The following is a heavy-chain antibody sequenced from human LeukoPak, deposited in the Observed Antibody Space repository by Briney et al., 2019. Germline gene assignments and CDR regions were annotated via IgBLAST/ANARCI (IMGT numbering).Heavy chain of an antibody. V-gene: IGHV1-46*01. J-gene: IGHJ4*02. CDR1: GYTFIEYY. Sequence: ASVKVSCKTSGYTFIEYYLHWVRQTPGQAFEYMGIVNPAGGSTSYHHNFQGRVTMTREAPTTTIYMELRNLTSDDTAVHYCARGQLGPTSAPFDSWGQGTLVTVSS. CDR3: ARGQLGPTSAPFDS. CDR2: VNPAGGST. D-gene: IGHD6-13*01.